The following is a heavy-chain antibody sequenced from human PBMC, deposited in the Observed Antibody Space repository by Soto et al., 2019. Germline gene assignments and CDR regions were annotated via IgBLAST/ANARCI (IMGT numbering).Heavy chain of an antibody. CDR1: GYTFTNYN. V-gene: IGHV1-8*01. CDR2: MDPNNGNT. J-gene: IGHJ6*03. D-gene: IGHD6-13*01. Sequence: ASVKVSCTDSGYTFTNYNFNWVRQATGQGLEWMGWMDPNNGNTGYAENFQGRVTMTRNTSISTAYMELSSLRADDTAIYYCARGFSDSSYYYYYMDVWGKGTAVTVSS. CDR3: ARGFSDSSYYYYYMDV.